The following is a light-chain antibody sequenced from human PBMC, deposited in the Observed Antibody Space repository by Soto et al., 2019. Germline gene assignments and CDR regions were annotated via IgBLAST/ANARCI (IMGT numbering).Light chain of an antibody. V-gene: IGLV2-14*03. CDR1: SSDVGGYNY. CDR3: SSYTTSNTRQIV. CDR2: DVS. J-gene: IGLJ1*01. Sequence: QPVLTQPASVSGSPGQSSNLSCTGTSSDVGGYNYVSWYQHHPGKAPKLIIYDVSNRPSGVSNPFSGSKSGNTASLTISGLQPEDEADYYCSSYTTSNTRQIVFGTGTKVTVL.